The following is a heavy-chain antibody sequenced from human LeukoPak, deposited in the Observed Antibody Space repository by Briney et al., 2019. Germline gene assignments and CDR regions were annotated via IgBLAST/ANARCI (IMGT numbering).Heavy chain of an antibody. Sequence: GGSLRLSCAASGFTVSSNYMSWVRRAPGRGLEWVSLIYGGGSAYYADSVKGRFTISRDNSKNTLYLQMNSLRADDTAVYYCARGSGSSGYYYTLPFDYWGQGTLVTVSS. CDR2: IYGGGSA. CDR3: ARGSGSSGYYYTLPFDY. CDR1: GFTVSSNY. J-gene: IGHJ4*02. V-gene: IGHV3-53*01. D-gene: IGHD3-22*01.